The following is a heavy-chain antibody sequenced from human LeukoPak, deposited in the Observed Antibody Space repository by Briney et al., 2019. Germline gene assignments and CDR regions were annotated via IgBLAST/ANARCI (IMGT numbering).Heavy chain of an antibody. CDR2: MNPNSGNT. CDR3: ARVKFGGKYFQH. CDR1: GYTFTSYD. J-gene: IGHJ1*01. V-gene: IGHV1-8*01. Sequence: ASVKVSCKASGYTFTSYDINWVRQATGQGLEWMGWMNPNSGNTGYAQKFQGRVTMTRNTSISTAYMELSSLRSEDTAVYYCARVKFGGKYFQHWGQGTLVTVSS. D-gene: IGHD3-10*01.